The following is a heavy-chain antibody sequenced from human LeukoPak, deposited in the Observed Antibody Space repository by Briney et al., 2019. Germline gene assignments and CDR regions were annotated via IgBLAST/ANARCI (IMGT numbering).Heavy chain of an antibody. CDR1: GFTFSSYG. CDR3: ARDRGVTTGAFDI. Sequence: GRSLRLSCAASGFTFSSYGMHWVRQAPGKGLEWVAVIWYDGSNKYYADSVKGRFTISRDNSKNTLYLQMNSLRAEDTAVYYCARDRGVTTGAFDIWGQGTMVTVSS. V-gene: IGHV3-33*01. D-gene: IGHD2-21*02. CDR2: IWYDGSNK. J-gene: IGHJ3*02.